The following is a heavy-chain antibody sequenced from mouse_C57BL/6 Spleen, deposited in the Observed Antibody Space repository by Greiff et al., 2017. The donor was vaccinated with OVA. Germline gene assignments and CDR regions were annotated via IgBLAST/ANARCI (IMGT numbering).Heavy chain of an antibody. CDR2: ISSGGSYT. D-gene: IGHD1-1*01. Sequence: EVQRVESGGDLVKPGGSLKLSCAASGFTFSSYGMSWVRQTPDKRLEWVATISSGGSYTYYPDSVKGRFTISRDNAKNTLYLQMSSLKSEDTAMYDCAKPECITTGGYAMDYWGQGTSVTVSS. J-gene: IGHJ4*01. CDR1: GFTFSSYG. V-gene: IGHV5-6*01. CDR3: AKPECITTGGYAMDY.